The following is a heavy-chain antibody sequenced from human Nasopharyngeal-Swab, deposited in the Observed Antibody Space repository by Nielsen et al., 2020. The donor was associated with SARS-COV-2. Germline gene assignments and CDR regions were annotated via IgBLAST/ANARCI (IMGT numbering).Heavy chain of an antibody. CDR2: ITPSGGAT. CDR1: GFTFSHYF. CDR3: ESEPGGMAAPGKHFDP. D-gene: IGHD6-13*01. J-gene: IGHJ5*02. V-gene: IGHV1-46*01. Sequence: ASVKVSCKASGFTFSHYFMHWVRQAPGQGLEWMGVITPSGGATNYARKFRGRVAMTRDPSTSTVYLDLSSLKSEDTAVYFCESEPGGMAAPGKHFDPWGQGTLVTVSS.